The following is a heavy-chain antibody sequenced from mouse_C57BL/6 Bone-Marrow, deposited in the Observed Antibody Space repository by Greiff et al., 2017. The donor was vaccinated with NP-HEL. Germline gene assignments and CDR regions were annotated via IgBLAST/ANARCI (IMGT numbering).Heavy chain of an antibody. D-gene: IGHD2-2*01. J-gene: IGHJ2*01. CDR2: IDPANGNT. Sequence: VQLQQSVAELVRPGASVKLSCTASGFKIKNTYMHWVKQRPEQGLEWIGRIDPANGNTKYAPKFQGKATITADTSSNTAYLQLSSLTSEDTAIYYCAREWLRHLDYWGQGTTLTVSS. CDR3: AREWLRHLDY. V-gene: IGHV14-3*01. CDR1: GFKIKNTY.